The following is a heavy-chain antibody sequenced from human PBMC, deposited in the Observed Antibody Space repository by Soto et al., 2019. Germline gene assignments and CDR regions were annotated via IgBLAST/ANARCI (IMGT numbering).Heavy chain of an antibody. V-gene: IGHV3-30*03. CDR2: ISSDGSDT. J-gene: IGHJ5*02. CDR3: ATVTGELEIRWFDP. CDR1: GFGFSCYE. D-gene: IGHD1-7*01. Sequence: WGSLLLSCAASGFGFSCYEMRWVRQAPGKGLEWVSLISSDGSDTHYADSVNGRFTISIDNSKNTLYLQINGLRTEDTAVYYCATVTGELEIRWFDPWGQGTLVTVSS.